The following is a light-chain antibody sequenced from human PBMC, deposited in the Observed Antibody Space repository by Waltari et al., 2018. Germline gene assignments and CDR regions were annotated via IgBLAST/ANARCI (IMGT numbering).Light chain of an antibody. CDR1: SGDIGDFDF. CDR3: CSYAGDSTWV. Sequence: QSALTQPASVSGSPGQSITISCTGTSGDIGDFDFVSWYQQYPVKAPKSIIYEVTKRPSGVSNRFSGSKSGNTASLTISGLQAEDEAHYYCCSYAGDSTWVFGGGTKLTVL. J-gene: IGLJ3*02. CDR2: EVT. V-gene: IGLV2-23*02.